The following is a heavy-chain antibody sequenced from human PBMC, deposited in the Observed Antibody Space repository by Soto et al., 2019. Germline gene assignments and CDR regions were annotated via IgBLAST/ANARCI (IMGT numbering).Heavy chain of an antibody. CDR2: IYSSGTT. V-gene: IGHV4-59*01. CDR3: ARSSVGATSFDY. D-gene: IGHD1-26*01. CDR1: GGSIRTYY. Sequence: SETLSLTCTVPGGSIRTYYWSWIRQPPGKGLEWIGYIYSSGTTNYNPSLKRRVTISVDTSKNQFSLKLTSVTAADTAVYYCARSSVGATSFDYWGPGTLVTVSS. J-gene: IGHJ4*02.